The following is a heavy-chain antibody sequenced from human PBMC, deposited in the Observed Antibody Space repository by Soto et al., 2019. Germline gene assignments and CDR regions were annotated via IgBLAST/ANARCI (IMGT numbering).Heavy chain of an antibody. CDR1: GGSISSSSYY. D-gene: IGHD3-3*01. CDR3: AINDFWSGYYAQYFQH. CDR2: IYYSGST. V-gene: IGHV4-39*01. Sequence: SETLSLTCTVSGGSISSSSYYWGWIRQPPGKGLEWIGSIYYSGSTYYNPSLKSRVTISVDTSKNQFSLKLSSVTAADTAVYYCAINDFWSGYYAQYFQHWGQGTLVTAPQ. J-gene: IGHJ1*01.